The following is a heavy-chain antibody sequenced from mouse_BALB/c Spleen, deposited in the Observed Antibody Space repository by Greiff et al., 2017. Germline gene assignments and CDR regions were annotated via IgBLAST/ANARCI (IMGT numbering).Heavy chain of an antibody. V-gene: IGHV1-15*01. CDR3: TREDDGDYFDY. Sequence: QVQLKESGAELVRPGASVTLSCKASGYTFTDYEMHWVKQTPVHGLEWIGAIDPETGGTAYNQKFKGKATLTADKSSSTAYMELRSLTSEDSAVYYCTREDDGDYFDYWGQGTTLTVSS. CDR2: IDPETGGT. D-gene: IGHD2-3*01. CDR1: GYTFTDYE. J-gene: IGHJ2*01.